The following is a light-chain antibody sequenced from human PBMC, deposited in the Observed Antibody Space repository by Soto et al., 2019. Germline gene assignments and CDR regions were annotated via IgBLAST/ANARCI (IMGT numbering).Light chain of an antibody. CDR1: QRVSNY. V-gene: IGKV3-11*01. CDR2: DVS. CDR3: QHRVNWPT. Sequence: EIVLTQSPATLSLSPGERATLSCRASQRVSNYLGWYQQKPGQAPTLLISDVSKRATGIPASFSGSGSGTDFTPTISSLEPDDVAVYFCQHRVNWPTFGGGTKVEI. J-gene: IGKJ4*01.